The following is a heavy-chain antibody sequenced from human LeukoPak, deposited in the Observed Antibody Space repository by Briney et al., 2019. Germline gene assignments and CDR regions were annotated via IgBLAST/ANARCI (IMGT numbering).Heavy chain of an antibody. CDR1: GFTFSNYN. CDR2: ISSSGRYI. V-gene: IGHV3-21*01. D-gene: IGHD3-10*02. Sequence: PGGSLRLSCAASGFTFSNYNMNWVRQAPGKGLEWVSSISSSGRYIYYADSVKGRFTISRDNAKNFLFLQMNSLRAEDTAVYFCARNFDYVTSALAYWGQGSLVTVSS. CDR3: ARNFDYVTSALAY. J-gene: IGHJ4*02.